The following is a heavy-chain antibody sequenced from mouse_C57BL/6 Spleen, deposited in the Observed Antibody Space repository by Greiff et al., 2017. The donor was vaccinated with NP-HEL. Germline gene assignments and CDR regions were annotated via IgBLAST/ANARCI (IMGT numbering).Heavy chain of an antibody. Sequence: EVQLVESGAELVKPGASVKLSCTASGFNIKDYYMHWVKQRTEQGLEWIGRIDPEDGETKYAPKFQGKATITADTSSNTAYLQLSSLTSEDTAVYYGAPVYGNYNYFDYWGQGTTLTVSS. D-gene: IGHD2-1*01. V-gene: IGHV14-2*01. CDR1: GFNIKDYY. CDR2: IDPEDGET. J-gene: IGHJ2*01. CDR3: APVYGNYNYFDY.